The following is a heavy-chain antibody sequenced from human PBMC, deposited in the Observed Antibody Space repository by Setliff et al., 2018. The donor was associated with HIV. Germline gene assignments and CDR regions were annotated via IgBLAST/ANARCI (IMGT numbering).Heavy chain of an antibody. D-gene: IGHD2-2*01. CDR3: TRDLRWKVPAAIRYYYYYGMDV. CDR1: GDSFTNYW. J-gene: IGHJ6*02. V-gene: IGHV5-51*01. Sequence: PGESLKISCKGSGDSFTNYWIAWVRQVPGKGLEWMGAIYPDDSDTRYSPSLQGHVTISADKSIDTAYLQWSSLKASDTAVYYCTRDLRWKVPAAIRYYYYYGMDVWGQGTTVTVSS. CDR2: IYPDDSDT.